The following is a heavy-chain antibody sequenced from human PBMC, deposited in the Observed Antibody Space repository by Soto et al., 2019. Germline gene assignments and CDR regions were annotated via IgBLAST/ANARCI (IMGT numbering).Heavy chain of an antibody. CDR2: ISWDGGST. CDR3: AKDISPASGWYVVFDY. J-gene: IGHJ4*02. V-gene: IGHV3-43*01. CDR1: GFTLTRSA. Sequence: PGGSLRLSCAGSGFTLTRSAVSWVRQAPGKGLEWVSLISWDGGSTYYADSVKGRFTISRDNSKNSLYLQMNGLRTEDTALYYCAKDISPASGWYVVFDYWGQGTLVTVSS. D-gene: IGHD6-19*01.